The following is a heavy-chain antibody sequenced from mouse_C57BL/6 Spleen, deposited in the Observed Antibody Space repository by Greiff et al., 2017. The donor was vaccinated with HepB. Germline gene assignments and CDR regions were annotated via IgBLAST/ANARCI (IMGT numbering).Heavy chain of an antibody. V-gene: IGHV5-17*01. CDR2: ISSGSSTI. J-gene: IGHJ2*01. CDR1: GFTFSDYG. Sequence: EVQRVESGGGLVKPGGSLKLSCAASGFTFSDYGMHWVRQAPEKGLEWVAYISSGSSTIYYADTVKGRFTISRDNAKNTLFLQMTSLRSEDTAMYYCARGCGNYAGYFDYWGQGTTLTVSS. D-gene: IGHD2-1*01. CDR3: ARGCGNYAGYFDY.